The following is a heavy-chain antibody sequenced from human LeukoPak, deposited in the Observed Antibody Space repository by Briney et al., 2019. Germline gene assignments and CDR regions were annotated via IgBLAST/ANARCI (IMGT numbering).Heavy chain of an antibody. CDR1: GGSISSYY. Sequence: SETLSLTCTVSGGSISSYYWSWIRQPPGKGLECLGYIYYSGSTNYNPSLKSRVTISVDTSKNQFSLKLSSVTAADTAVYYCARLDYGDYDFYWYFDLWGRGTLVTVSS. CDR3: ARLDYGDYDFYWYFDL. V-gene: IGHV4-59*01. J-gene: IGHJ2*01. D-gene: IGHD4-17*01. CDR2: IYYSGST.